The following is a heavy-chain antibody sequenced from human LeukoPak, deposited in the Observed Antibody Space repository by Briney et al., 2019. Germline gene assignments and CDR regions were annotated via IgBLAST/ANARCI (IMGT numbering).Heavy chain of an antibody. D-gene: IGHD1-26*01. Sequence: PSQTLSLTCTVSGGSISSGNYYWSWIRQPAGKGLEWIGRIYTSGNTNYNPSLKSRVTISVDTSKNQFFLKLNSVTAADTALYYCARGDGVFDYWGQGTLVTVSS. J-gene: IGHJ4*02. V-gene: IGHV4-61*02. CDR1: GGSISSGNYY. CDR3: ARGDGVFDY. CDR2: IYTSGNT.